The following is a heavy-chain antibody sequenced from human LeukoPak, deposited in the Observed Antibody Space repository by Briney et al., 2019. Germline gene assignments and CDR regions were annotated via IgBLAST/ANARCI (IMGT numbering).Heavy chain of an antibody. V-gene: IGHV3-66*01. D-gene: IGHD6-13*01. CDR1: GFTFSSYS. CDR2: IYSGGDT. J-gene: IGHJ4*02. CDR3: VRDIVPYSSNWYYFDY. Sequence: GGSLRLSCAASGFTFSSYSMNWVRQAPGKGLEWVSIIYSGGDTYYADSVKGRFTISRDNSKNTLYLQMNSLRAEDTAVYYCVRDIVPYSSNWYYFDYWGQGTLVTVSS.